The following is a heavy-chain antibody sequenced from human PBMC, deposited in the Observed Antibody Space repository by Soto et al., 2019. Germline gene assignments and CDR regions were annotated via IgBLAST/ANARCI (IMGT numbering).Heavy chain of an antibody. J-gene: IGHJ5*02. Sequence: QVLLQESGPGLVKPSQTLSLTCTVSGGSISSGDYYWSWLRQHPGKGLECIGYIYYTGSTYYNPSLKSRVIVSVDTSKNQFSLKLSSVTAADTAVYYCARTLRDGYNYGNWIDPWGQGTLVTVSS. D-gene: IGHD5-12*01. CDR1: GGSISSGDYY. V-gene: IGHV4-31*03. CDR2: IYYTGST. CDR3: ARTLRDGYNYGNWIDP.